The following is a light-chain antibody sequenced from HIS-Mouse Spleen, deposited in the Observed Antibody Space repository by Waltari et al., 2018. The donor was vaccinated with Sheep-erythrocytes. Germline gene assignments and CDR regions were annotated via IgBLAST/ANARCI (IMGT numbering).Light chain of an antibody. J-gene: IGKJ4*01. V-gene: IGKV1-39*01. CDR1: QSIRSY. CDR3: QQSYSTPPLT. CDR2: AAS. Sequence: DIQMTQSPSSLSASVGDRVTITCRASQSIRSYLTWYQQKPGKAPKLLIYAASSLQRGVPSRFSGSGSGTDFTLTISSLQPEDFATYYCQQSYSTPPLTFGGGTKVEIK.